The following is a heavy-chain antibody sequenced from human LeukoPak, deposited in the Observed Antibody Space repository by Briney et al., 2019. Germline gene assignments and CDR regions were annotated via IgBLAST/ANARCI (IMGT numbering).Heavy chain of an antibody. D-gene: IGHD3-10*01. Sequence: ASVKVSCKASGSTFSNYYMHWVRQAPGQGLEWMGIINPSGGSTSYAQKFQGRVTMTRDTSTSTVYMELSSLRSEDTAVYYCARERDYYGSGSYYNGDSVDHAFDIWGQGTMVTVSS. V-gene: IGHV1-46*01. J-gene: IGHJ3*02. CDR2: INPSGGST. CDR3: ARERDYYGSGSYYNGDSVDHAFDI. CDR1: GSTFSNYY.